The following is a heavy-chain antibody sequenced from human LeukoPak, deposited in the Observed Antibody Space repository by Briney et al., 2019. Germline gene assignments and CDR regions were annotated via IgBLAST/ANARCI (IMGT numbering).Heavy chain of an antibody. J-gene: IGHJ6*02. CDR1: GGSFSGYY. CDR3: ARLTDYGDYYYYYGMDV. Sequence: SETLSLTCAAYGGSFSGYYWSWIRQPPGKGLEWIGEINHSGSTNYNPSLKSRVTISVDTSKNQFSLKLSSVTAADTAVYYCARLTDYGDYYYYYGMDVWGQGTTVTVSS. V-gene: IGHV4-34*01. D-gene: IGHD4-17*01. CDR2: INHSGST.